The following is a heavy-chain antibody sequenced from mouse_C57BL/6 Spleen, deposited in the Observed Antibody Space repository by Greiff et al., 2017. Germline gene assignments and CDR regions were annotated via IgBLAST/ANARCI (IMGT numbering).Heavy chain of an antibody. Sequence: QVQLQQSGPELVKPGASVKISCKASGYAFSSSWMNWVKQRPGKGLEWIGRIYPGDGDTNYNGKFKGKATLTADKSSSTAYLQLSSLTSEDSAVYFGARSLPPFAYWGQGTLVTVSA. V-gene: IGHV1-82*01. J-gene: IGHJ3*01. CDR3: ARSLPPFAY. CDR1: GYAFSSSW. CDR2: IYPGDGDT.